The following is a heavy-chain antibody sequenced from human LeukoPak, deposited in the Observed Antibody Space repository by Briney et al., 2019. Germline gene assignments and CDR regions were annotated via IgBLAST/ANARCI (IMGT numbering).Heavy chain of an antibody. CDR2: IYPGDSDT. CDR1: GYSFGSSW. Sequence: PGKSLKISCKGSGYSFGSSWIAWVRQLPGKGLEWMGIIYPGDSDTRYSPSFQGQVTISADKSIGTAYLQWSSLKTSDTAIYYCARRQTYSYGLDCWGQGTLVTVSS. D-gene: IGHD5-18*01. V-gene: IGHV5-51*01. J-gene: IGHJ4*02. CDR3: ARRQTYSYGLDC.